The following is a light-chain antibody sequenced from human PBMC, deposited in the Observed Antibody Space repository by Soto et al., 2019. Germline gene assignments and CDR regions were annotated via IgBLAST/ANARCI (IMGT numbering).Light chain of an antibody. CDR1: QGISNY. J-gene: IGKJ1*01. CDR3: QQYYSYPWT. CDR2: AAS. V-gene: IGKV1-8*01. Sequence: AIRMTQSPSSFSASTGDRVTITCRASQGISNYLAWYQQKPGRAPKLLIYAASTLQSGVPSSFSGSGSGADFTLTISYLQSEDFATYYCQQYYSYPWTFGQGTKVEIK.